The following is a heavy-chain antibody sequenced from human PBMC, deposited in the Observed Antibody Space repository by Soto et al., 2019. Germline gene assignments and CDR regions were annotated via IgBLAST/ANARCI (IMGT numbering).Heavy chain of an antibody. J-gene: IGHJ6*03. CDR1: GGSISSSSYY. V-gene: IGHV4-39*01. CDR2: IYYSGST. Sequence: SETLSLTCPVSGGSISSSSYYWGWIRQPPGKGLEWIGSIYYSGSTYYNPSLKSRVTISVDTSKNQFSLKLSSVTAADTAVYYCARYDDDHYYYYYMDVWGKGTTVTVSS. D-gene: IGHD3-3*01. CDR3: ARYDDDHYYYYYMDV.